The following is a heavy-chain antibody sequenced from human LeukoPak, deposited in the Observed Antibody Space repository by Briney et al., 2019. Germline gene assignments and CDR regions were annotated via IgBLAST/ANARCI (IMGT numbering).Heavy chain of an antibody. D-gene: IGHD6-13*01. V-gene: IGHV4-34*01. J-gene: IGHJ1*01. Sequence: SETLSLTCAVYGGSFSGYYWSWIRQPPGKGLEWIGEINHSGSTNYNPSLKSRVTISVDTSKNQFSLKLSSVTAADTAVYYCARGGGFGAAAGIRYFQHWGQGTPVTVSS. CDR2: INHSGST. CDR3: ARGGGFGAAAGIRYFQH. CDR1: GGSFSGYY.